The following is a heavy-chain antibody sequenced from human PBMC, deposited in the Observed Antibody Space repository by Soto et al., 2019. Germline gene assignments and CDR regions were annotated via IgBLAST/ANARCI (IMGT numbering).Heavy chain of an antibody. CDR1: GFSLSTSGVA. D-gene: IGHD2-15*01. V-gene: IGHV2-5*02. J-gene: IGHJ5*02. Sequence: QITLKESGPTLVKPTQTLTLTCTFSGFSLSTSGVAVGWIRQPPGKALEWLALIYWDDDKSYSPSLKSRLTITKDTSKNQVVITMTNMDPVDTATYYCTLSRGYCSGSTCYSIWFDPWGQGTLVTVSS. CDR2: IYWDDDK. CDR3: TLSRGYCSGSTCYSIWFDP.